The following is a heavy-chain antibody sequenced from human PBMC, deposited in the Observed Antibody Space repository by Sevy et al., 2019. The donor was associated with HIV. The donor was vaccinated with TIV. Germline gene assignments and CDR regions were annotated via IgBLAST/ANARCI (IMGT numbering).Heavy chain of an antibody. Sequence: GWSLRLSCAASGFTPSTYGMYWVRQAPGKGLEWVAVIGYDGSNKYYADSVKGRFTISRDNSKNTLFLQMDSLRAEDTAVYYCARDPRMYGDYLLAYFDSWGQGTLVTVSS. CDR1: GFTPSTYG. D-gene: IGHD2-8*01. CDR3: ARDPRMYGDYLLAYFDS. CDR2: IGYDGSNK. J-gene: IGHJ4*02. V-gene: IGHV3-33*01.